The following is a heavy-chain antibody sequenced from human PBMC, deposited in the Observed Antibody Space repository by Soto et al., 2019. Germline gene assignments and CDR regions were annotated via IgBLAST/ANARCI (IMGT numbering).Heavy chain of an antibody. D-gene: IGHD6-19*01. Sequence: VQLVESGGGVVQPGRSLRLSCAASGFTFSDYAMHWVRQAPGKGLEWVAVVSHDGRNTHYAASVKGRFTISRDSSKDTVSLEMTSLRAEDTAVYYCAKGGRQWLVTSDFNYWGQGALVTVSS. CDR1: GFTFSDYA. CDR2: VSHDGRNT. V-gene: IGHV3-30*18. CDR3: AKGGRQWLVTSDFNY. J-gene: IGHJ4*02.